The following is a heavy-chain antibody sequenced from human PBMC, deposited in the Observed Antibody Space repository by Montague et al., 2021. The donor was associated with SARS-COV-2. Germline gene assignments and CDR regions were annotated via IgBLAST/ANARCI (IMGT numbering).Heavy chain of an antibody. J-gene: IGHJ4*02. Sequence: SLRLSCAAAGFTFRSYAMSWVRQAPGKGLQWVSGISGSGSAVYYTDSVKGRFTISRDNAKNSLYLELTSLRVDDTAKYYCAREEVATIPSEWGQGILVIVSS. CDR1: GFTFRSYA. CDR3: AREEVATIPSE. D-gene: IGHD5-12*01. CDR2: ISGSGSAV. V-gene: IGHV3-21*04.